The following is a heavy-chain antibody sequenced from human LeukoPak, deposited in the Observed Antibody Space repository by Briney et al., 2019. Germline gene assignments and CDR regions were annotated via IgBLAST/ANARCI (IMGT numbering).Heavy chain of an antibody. Sequence: KSSQTLSLTCSVSGGSISSGGYYWSWIRQHPGKGLEWIGYIYYSGSTYYNPSLKSRVTISVDTSKNQFSLKLSSVTAADTAVYYCARSQQLVPCALDYWGQGTLVTVSS. D-gene: IGHD6-13*01. V-gene: IGHV4-31*03. J-gene: IGHJ4*02. CDR3: ARSQQLVPCALDY. CDR1: GGSISSGGYY. CDR2: IYYSGST.